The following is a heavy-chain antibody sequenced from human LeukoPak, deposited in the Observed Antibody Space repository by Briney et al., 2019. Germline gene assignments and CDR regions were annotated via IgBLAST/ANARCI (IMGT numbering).Heavy chain of an antibody. Sequence: ASVKVPCKASGYTFTSYDINWVRQATGQGLEWMGWMNPNSGNTGYAQKFQGRVTITRNTSISTAYMELSSLRSEDTAVYYCARGQGQQIYYYYYMDVWGKGTTVTVSS. CDR1: GYTFTSYD. CDR3: ARGQGQQIYYYYYMDV. CDR2: MNPNSGNT. D-gene: IGHD6-13*01. V-gene: IGHV1-8*03. J-gene: IGHJ6*03.